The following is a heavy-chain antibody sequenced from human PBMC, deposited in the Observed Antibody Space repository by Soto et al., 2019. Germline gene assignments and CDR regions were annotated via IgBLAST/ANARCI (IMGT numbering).Heavy chain of an antibody. J-gene: IGHJ6*02. D-gene: IGHD1-26*01. CDR2: ISGSGGST. CDR1: GFTFSSYA. V-gene: IGHV3-23*01. Sequence: GGSLRLSCAASGFTFSSYAMSWVSQAPGKGLEWVSAISGSGGSTYYADSVKGRFTISRDNSKNTLYLQMNSLRAEDTAVYYCATHIRSGSYRYYYGMDVWGQGTTVTVSS. CDR3: ATHIRSGSYRYYYGMDV.